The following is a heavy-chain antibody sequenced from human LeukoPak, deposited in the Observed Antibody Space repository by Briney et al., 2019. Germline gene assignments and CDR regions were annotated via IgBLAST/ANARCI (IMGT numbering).Heavy chain of an antibody. CDR2: INSDGSST. D-gene: IGHD5-18*01. CDR1: GFTVSSNY. J-gene: IGHJ4*02. V-gene: IGHV3-74*01. Sequence: GGSLRLSCAASGFTVSSNYMSWVRQAPGKGLVWVSRINSDGSSTSYADSVKGRFTLSRDNAKNTLYLQMNSLRAEDTAVYYCARGGGYSYGPVGYWGQGTLVTVSS. CDR3: ARGGGYSYGPVGY.